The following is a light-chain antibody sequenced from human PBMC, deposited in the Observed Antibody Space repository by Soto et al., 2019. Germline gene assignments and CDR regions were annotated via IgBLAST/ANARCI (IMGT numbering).Light chain of an antibody. J-gene: IGLJ1*01. Sequence: QSALTQPASVSGSPGQSITIPCTGTSSDVGGYNYVSWYQQHPGKAPKLMIYEVSNRPSGVSNRFSGSKSGNTASLTISGLQAEDEADYYCSSYTSSSTLLFGTGTKLTVL. CDR3: SSYTSSSTLL. CDR2: EVS. CDR1: SSDVGGYNY. V-gene: IGLV2-14*01.